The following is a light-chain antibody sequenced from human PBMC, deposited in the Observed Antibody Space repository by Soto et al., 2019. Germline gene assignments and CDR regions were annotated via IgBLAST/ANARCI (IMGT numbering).Light chain of an antibody. Sequence: ILMTPSAATRSVSPGGRATLSCRASQSISDYLAWYQQKPGQAPRLLIHGASTRSTGFPARFSGSGSGTEFTLTISSLQSEDFAVYYCQHYNKWLWTFGQGTTVDIK. V-gene: IGKV3-15*01. J-gene: IGKJ1*01. CDR3: QHYNKWLWT. CDR2: GAS. CDR1: QSISDY.